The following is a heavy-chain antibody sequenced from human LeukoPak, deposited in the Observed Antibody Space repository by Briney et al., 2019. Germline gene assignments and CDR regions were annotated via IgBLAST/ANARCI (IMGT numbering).Heavy chain of an antibody. CDR3: AHSPSGYDILTGYYKGPNWFDP. CDR1: GFSLSTSGVG. D-gene: IGHD3-9*01. V-gene: IGHV2-5*02. Sequence: SGPTLVKPTQTLTLTCTFSGFSLSTSGVGVGWIRQPPGKALEWLALIYWDDDKRYSPSLKSRLTITKDTSKNQVVLTMTNMDPVDTATYYCAHSPSGYDILTGYYKGPNWFDPWGQGTLVTVSS. CDR2: IYWDDDK. J-gene: IGHJ5*02.